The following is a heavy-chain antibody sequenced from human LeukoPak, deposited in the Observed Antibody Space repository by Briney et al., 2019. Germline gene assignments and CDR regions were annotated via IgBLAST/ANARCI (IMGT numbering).Heavy chain of an antibody. CDR2: ISGGGGTT. Sequence: GGSLRLSCAASGFTFSNYAMNWVRQAPGKGLEWVSTISGGGGTTYYADSVKGRFTISRDNAKNSLYLQMNSLRAEDTAVYYCARAYSETYGLGYYYMDVWGKGTTVTISS. CDR3: ARAYSETYGLGYYYMDV. CDR1: GFTFSNYA. D-gene: IGHD1-26*01. J-gene: IGHJ6*03. V-gene: IGHV3-21*01.